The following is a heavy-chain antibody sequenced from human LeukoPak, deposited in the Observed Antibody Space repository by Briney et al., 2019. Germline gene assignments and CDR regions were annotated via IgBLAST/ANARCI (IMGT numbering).Heavy chain of an antibody. CDR3: ARVEEGYGSGRRENYYYYYMDV. J-gene: IGHJ6*03. Sequence: SETLSLTCTVSGDSINTYYWSWIRQPPGKGLEWIGYIYYSGSTNYNPSLKSRVTILVDKSKNQFSLKLSSVTAADTAVYYCARVEEGYGSGRRENYYYYYMDVWGKGTTVTISS. D-gene: IGHD3-10*01. CDR1: GDSINTYY. CDR2: IYYSGST. V-gene: IGHV4-59*01.